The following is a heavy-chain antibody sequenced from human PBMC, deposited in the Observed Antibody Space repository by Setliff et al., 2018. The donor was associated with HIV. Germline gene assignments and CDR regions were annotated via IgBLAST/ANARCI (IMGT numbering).Heavy chain of an antibody. V-gene: IGHV3-11*01. J-gene: IGHJ5*02. Sequence: GGSLRLSCAVSGFSFSDYFMTWIRQAPGKGLEWVSYISGSGGVMAYADSVKGRFTISRDNAKNSMYLQMNSLRVEDTATYYCKADSSGYPWGQGTLVTVSS. D-gene: IGHD3-22*01. CDR2: ISGSGGVM. CDR1: GFSFSDYF. CDR3: KADSSGYP.